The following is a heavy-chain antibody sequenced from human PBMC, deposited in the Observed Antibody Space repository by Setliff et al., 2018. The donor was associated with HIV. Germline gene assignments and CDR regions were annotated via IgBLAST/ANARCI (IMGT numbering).Heavy chain of an antibody. CDR1: EYRFTNYW. V-gene: IGHV5-51*01. CDR2: IYPGDSDT. J-gene: IGHJ6*03. Sequence: PGESLKISCKGSEYRFTNYWTGWVRQMPGKGLEWMGIIYPGDSDTRYSPPFQGQVTFSADKSISAVYLQWDSLKASDSAIYYCARAPRSPLRWRDNLLSSSSFFMDVWGKGTTVTVSS. CDR3: ARAPRSPLRWRDNLLSSSSFFMDV. D-gene: IGHD2-21*01.